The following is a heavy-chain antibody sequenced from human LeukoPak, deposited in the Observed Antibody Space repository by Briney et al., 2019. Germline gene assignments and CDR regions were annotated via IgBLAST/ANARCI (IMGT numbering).Heavy chain of an antibody. CDR2: INPNSGGT. D-gene: IGHD1-1*01. CDR1: GYTFTGYY. V-gene: IGHV1-2*02. Sequence: ASVKVSCKASGYTFTGYYIHWVREAPGQGLGWMGWINPNSGGTNYAQKYQGRVTMTRDTSISTAYMELSRLRSDDTAVYYCARGYIMDYYMDVWGKGTTVTVS. CDR3: ARGYIMDYYMDV. J-gene: IGHJ6*03.